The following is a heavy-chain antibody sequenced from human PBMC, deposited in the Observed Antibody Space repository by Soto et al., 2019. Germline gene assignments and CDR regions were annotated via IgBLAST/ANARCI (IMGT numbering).Heavy chain of an antibody. V-gene: IGHV3-21*01. D-gene: IGHD3-22*01. CDR1: GFNFSSYS. J-gene: IGHJ4*02. CDR2: ISSSSGYI. Sequence: GVTLRLSCAASGFNFSSYSMNWVRPAPGKGLEWVSSISSSSGYIYYADSVKGRFTISRDNAKNSLYLQMNSLRAEDTAVYYCARDYTYYSDSSGYYPGYWGQGTLVTVSS. CDR3: ARDYTYYSDSSGYYPGY.